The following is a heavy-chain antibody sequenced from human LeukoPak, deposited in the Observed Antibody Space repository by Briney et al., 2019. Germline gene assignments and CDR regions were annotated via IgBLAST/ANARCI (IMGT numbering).Heavy chain of an antibody. CDR2: ISGSGGST. D-gene: IGHD4-17*01. Sequence: GGPLRLSCAASGFTFSSYAMSWVRQAPGKGLEWVSAISGSGGSTYYADSVKGRFTISRDNSKNTLYLQMNSLRAEDTAIYYCVRETEAYGEWGQGTLVTVSS. CDR3: VRETEAYGE. CDR1: GFTFSSYA. J-gene: IGHJ4*02. V-gene: IGHV3-23*01.